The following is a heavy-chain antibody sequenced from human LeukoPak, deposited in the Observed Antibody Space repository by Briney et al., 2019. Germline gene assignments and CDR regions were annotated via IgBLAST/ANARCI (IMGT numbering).Heavy chain of an antibody. CDR1: GFTFSDYW. CDR3: AGNLYTRFGDC. J-gene: IGHJ4*02. Sequence: GGSLRLSCAASGFTFSDYWMHWVRQTPEKGLVWVSRINSDGSSPIYADSVKGRFTISRDNAQNTLYLQMNSLRAEDTAVYYCAGNLYTRFGDCWGQGALVTVSS. CDR2: INSDGSSP. D-gene: IGHD2-2*01. V-gene: IGHV3-74*01.